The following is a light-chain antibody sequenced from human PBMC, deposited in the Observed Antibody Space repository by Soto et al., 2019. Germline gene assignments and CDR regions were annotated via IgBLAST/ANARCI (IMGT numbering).Light chain of an antibody. CDR2: DVT. CDR3: CSYAGSYTYV. V-gene: IGLV2-11*01. Sequence: QSALTQPRSVSGSPGQSVTISCTGSSSDVGGYDFVSWYQQHPGKGPKPLIYDVTKRPSGVPDRFSGSKSGNTASLTISGLQAEDGADYYCCSYAGSYTYVFGTGTKVTVL. J-gene: IGLJ1*01. CDR1: SSDVGGYDF.